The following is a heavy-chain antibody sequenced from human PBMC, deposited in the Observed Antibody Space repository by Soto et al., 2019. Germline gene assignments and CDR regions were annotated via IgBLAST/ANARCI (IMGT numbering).Heavy chain of an antibody. Sequence: ASVKVSCKAFGYRFTSYGIGWARQAPGQGLEWMGWINAYNGNTNYAQNFQGRVTLTTDTSTSTAYMELRSLRSNDTAVYYCARRGSVLPYYYYGMDVWGQGTTVTVSS. J-gene: IGHJ6*02. CDR3: ARRGSVLPYYYYGMDV. CDR2: INAYNGNT. D-gene: IGHD3-10*01. V-gene: IGHV1-18*01. CDR1: GYRFTSYG.